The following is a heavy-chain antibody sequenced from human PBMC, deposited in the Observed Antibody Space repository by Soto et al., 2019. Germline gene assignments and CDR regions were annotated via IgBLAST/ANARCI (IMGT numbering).Heavy chain of an antibody. CDR3: ASGYDSYYYYGMDV. D-gene: IGHD5-12*01. CDR1: GGSFSGYY. J-gene: IGHJ6*02. CDR2: INHSGST. V-gene: IGHV4-34*01. Sequence: SETLSLTCAVYGGSFSGYYWSWIRQSPGKGLEWIGEINHSGSTNYNPSLKSRVTISVDTSKNQFSLKLSSVTAADTAVYYCASGYDSYYYYGMDVWGQGTTVTVSS.